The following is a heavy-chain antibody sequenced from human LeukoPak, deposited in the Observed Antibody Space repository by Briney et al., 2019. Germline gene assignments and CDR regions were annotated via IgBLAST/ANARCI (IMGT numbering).Heavy chain of an antibody. J-gene: IGHJ4*02. CDR1: GFTFSSYS. V-gene: IGHV3-21*01. CDR3: ARDFGYSYGHGYFDY. Sequence: GGSLRLSCAASGFTFSSYSMNWVRQAPGKGLEWVSSISSSSSYIYYADSVKGRFTISRDNAKNSLYLQMNSPRAEDTAVYYCARDFGYSYGHGYFDYWGQGTLVTVSS. CDR2: ISSSSSYI. D-gene: IGHD5-18*01.